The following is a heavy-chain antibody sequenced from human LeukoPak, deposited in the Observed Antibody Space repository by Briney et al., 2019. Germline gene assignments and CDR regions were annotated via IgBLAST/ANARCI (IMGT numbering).Heavy chain of an antibody. D-gene: IGHD3-10*01. V-gene: IGHV3-21*01. Sequence: GGSLRLSCAASEFSVGSNYMTWVRQAPGKGLEWVSSISSSSSYIYYADSVKGRFTISRDNAKNSLYLQMNSLRAEDTAVYYCAKDSGWIGPWGQGTLVTVSS. J-gene: IGHJ5*02. CDR2: ISSSSSYI. CDR1: EFSVGSNY. CDR3: AKDSGWIGP.